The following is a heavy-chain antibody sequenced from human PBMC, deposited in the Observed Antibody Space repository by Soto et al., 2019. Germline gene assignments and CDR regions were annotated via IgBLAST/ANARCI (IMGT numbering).Heavy chain of an antibody. V-gene: IGHV3-66*01. CDR1: GFTVSNNY. CDR2: IYSGGST. J-gene: IGHJ4*02. CDR3: ATRSHLDN. Sequence: EVQLVESGGGLVQPGGSLRLSCAATGFTVSNNYMSWVRQAPGKGLEWVSVIYSGGSTYYADSVKGRFTISRDNSKNTLYLPMSSLRAEDSAVYYCATRSHLDNWGQGILVTVSS.